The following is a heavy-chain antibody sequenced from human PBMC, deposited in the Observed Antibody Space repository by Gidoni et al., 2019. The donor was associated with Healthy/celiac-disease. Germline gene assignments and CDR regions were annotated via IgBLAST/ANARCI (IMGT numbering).Heavy chain of an antibody. V-gene: IGHV4-38-2*02. CDR1: GDAISSGYY. CDR2: IYHSGST. Sequence: QVQLQESGPGLVKPSETLSLTCAGPGDAISSGYYWGWIRQPAGKGLEWFGGIYHSGSTYYNPALKSRFTISVDTSTNQFSLKLSSVTAADTAVYYCARDRSSGKTTDFDYWGQGPLVTVSS. CDR3: ARDRSSGKTTDFDY. D-gene: IGHD3-10*01. J-gene: IGHJ4*02.